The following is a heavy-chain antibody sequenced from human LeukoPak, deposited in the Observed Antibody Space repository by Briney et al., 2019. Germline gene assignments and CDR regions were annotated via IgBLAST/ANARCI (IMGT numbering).Heavy chain of an antibody. J-gene: IGHJ6*02. Sequence: SETLSLTCAVYGGSFSGYYWSWIRQPPGKGLEWIGEINHSGSTNYNPSLKSRVTISVDTSKNQFSLKLSSVTAADTAVYYCARGHPLSATNSHYGMDVWGQGTTVTVSS. CDR2: INHSGST. CDR3: ARGHPLSATNSHYGMDV. V-gene: IGHV4-34*01. CDR1: GGSFSGYY. D-gene: IGHD1-1*01.